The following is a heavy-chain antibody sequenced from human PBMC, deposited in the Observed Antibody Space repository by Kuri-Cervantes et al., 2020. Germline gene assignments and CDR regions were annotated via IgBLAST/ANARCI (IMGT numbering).Heavy chain of an antibody. CDR2: ISAYNGDT. V-gene: IGHV1-18*01. D-gene: IGHD5-18*01. CDR1: GYTFTSYG. CDR3: ARDGIQLWSFDY. J-gene: IGHJ4*02. Sequence: SVKVSCKASGYTFTSYGISWVRQAPGQGLEGMGWISAYNGDTNYAQKLQGRVTMTTDTSTSTAYMELSSLRSEDTAVYYCARDGIQLWSFDYWGQGTLVTVSS.